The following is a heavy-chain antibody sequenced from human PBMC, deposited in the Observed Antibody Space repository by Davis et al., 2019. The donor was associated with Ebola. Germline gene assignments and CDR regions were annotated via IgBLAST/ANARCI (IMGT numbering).Heavy chain of an antibody. D-gene: IGHD7-27*01. CDR2: IYYSGNT. CDR3: ARRVWGFGFSGDYYYYYMDV. CDR1: GGSISSGDYY. J-gene: IGHJ6*03. Sequence: PSETLSLTCTVSGGSISSGDYYWSWIRQPPGKGLEWIGYIYYSGNTYYNPSLKSRVTISVDTSKNQFSLKLSSVTAADTAVYYCARRVWGFGFSGDYYYYYMDVWGKGTTVTVSS. V-gene: IGHV4-30-4*08.